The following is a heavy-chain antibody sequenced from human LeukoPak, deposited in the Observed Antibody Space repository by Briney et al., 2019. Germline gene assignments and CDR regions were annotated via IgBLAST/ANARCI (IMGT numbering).Heavy chain of an antibody. CDR1: GGSISSYY. J-gene: IGHJ6*02. CDR3: ARDNYGDHPYYYYYGMDV. CDR2: IYTSGST. Sequence: SETLSLTCTVSGGSISSYYWSWIRQPAGKGLEWIGRIYTSGSTNYNPSLTSRVAMSVDTSKNQFSLKLSSVTAADTAVYYCARDNYGDHPYYYYYGMDVWGQGTTVTVSS. D-gene: IGHD4-17*01. V-gene: IGHV4-4*07.